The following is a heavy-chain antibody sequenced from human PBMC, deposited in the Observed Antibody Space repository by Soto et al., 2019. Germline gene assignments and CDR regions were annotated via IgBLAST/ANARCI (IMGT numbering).Heavy chain of an antibody. V-gene: IGHV3-74*01. D-gene: IGHD2-21*02. J-gene: IGHJ4*02. CDR3: AKSGLVVVTAAYDY. CDR1: GFTFSNYW. CDR2: INGAGSGT. Sequence: EVQLVESGGGLVQPGGSLRLSCAASGFTFSNYWMHWVRQAPGKGLVWVSRINGAGSGTDYADSVKGRVTMSRDNSKSTLYLQMNSLRAEDTAVYYCAKSGLVVVTAAYDYWGQGTLVTVSS.